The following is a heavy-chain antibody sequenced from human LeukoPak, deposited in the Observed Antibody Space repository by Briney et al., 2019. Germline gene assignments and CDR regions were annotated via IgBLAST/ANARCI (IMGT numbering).Heavy chain of an antibody. D-gene: IGHD2-8*01. CDR3: AVYRGKSSRDFDL. Sequence: PGGSLRLSCAASGFTFSSYEMNWVRQGPGKGLEWISYISSSGSTTYYADSVKGRFTISRDNAKNSLYLQMSSLRAEDTALYYCAVYRGKSSRDFDLWGRGTLVTVSS. J-gene: IGHJ2*01. CDR1: GFTFSSYE. V-gene: IGHV3-48*03. CDR2: ISSSGSTT.